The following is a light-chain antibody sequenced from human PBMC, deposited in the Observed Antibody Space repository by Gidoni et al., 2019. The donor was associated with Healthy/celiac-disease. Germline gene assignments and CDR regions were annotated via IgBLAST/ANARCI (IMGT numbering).Light chain of an antibody. J-gene: IGKJ3*01. CDR3: QQYYSYPFT. Sequence: AIRMTQSPSSFSASTGDRVTITCRASQGISSYLAWYQQKPAKAPKLLIYAASTLQSGVPSRFSGSGSGTDFTLTNSCLQSEDFATYYCQQYYSYPFTFGPGTKVDIK. CDR1: QGISSY. CDR2: AAS. V-gene: IGKV1-8*01.